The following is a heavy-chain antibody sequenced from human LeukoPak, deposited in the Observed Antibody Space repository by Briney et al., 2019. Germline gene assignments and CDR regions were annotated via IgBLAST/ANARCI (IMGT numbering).Heavy chain of an antibody. D-gene: IGHD6-13*01. CDR1: GGSISSSSYY. V-gene: IGHV4-39*07. CDR2: IYYSGST. CDR3: ARTTEAHSWRTRYYDYYMDV. Sequence: PSETLSLTCTVSGGSISSSSYYWGWIRQPPGKGLEWIGIIYYSGSTYYNPSLKSRVTISVDTSKNQFSLKLSSVTAADTAVYYCARTTEAHSWRTRYYDYYMDVWGKGTTVTVSS. J-gene: IGHJ6*03.